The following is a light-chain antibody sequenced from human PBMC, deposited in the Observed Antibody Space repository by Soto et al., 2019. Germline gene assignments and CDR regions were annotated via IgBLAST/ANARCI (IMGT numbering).Light chain of an antibody. CDR1: QSLLHSNGYKY. Sequence: DLVMTQSPLSLPVTPGEPASISCRSSQSLLHSNGYKYLDWYLQKPGQSPHLLIYLGSNRASGVSDRFSGSGSGTDFTLKISRVEAEDVGVYYCMQALQSPITFGQGTRLEI. V-gene: IGKV2-28*01. CDR3: MQALQSPIT. J-gene: IGKJ5*01. CDR2: LGS.